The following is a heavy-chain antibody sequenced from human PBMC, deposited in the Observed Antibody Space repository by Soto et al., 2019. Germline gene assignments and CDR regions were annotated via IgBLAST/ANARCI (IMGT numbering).Heavy chain of an antibody. V-gene: IGHV3-21*04. CDR3: ANPPPIEYRSWGYGMDV. CDR1: GFTFSNYN. D-gene: IGHD6-6*01. J-gene: IGHJ6*02. CDR2: ISGSSIYI. Sequence: GGSLRLSCVASGFTFSNYNMNWVRQAPGKGLEWVSHISGSSIYIHYADSVKGRFTISRDSSKNTLYLQMNSLRVEDKAVYYYANPPPIEYRSWGYGMDVGGRGTTVTVSS.